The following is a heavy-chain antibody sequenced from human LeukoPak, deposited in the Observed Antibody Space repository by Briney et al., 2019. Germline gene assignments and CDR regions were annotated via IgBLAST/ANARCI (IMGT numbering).Heavy chain of an antibody. J-gene: IGHJ5*02. V-gene: IGHV1-8*01. CDR2: INPNSGNT. CDR1: GYTFTSYD. D-gene: IGHD3-10*01. CDR3: ARGSLHYYGSGSYYLPHWFDP. Sequence: ASVKVSCKASGYTFTSYDINWVRQATGQGLEWMGWINPNSGNTGYVQKFQGRVTMTRNTSISTAYMELSSLRSEDTAVYYCARGSLHYYGSGSYYLPHWFDPWGQGTLVTVSS.